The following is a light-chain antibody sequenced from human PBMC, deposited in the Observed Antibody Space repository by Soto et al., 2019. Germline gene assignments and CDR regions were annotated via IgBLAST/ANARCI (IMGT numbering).Light chain of an antibody. CDR2: GAS. J-gene: IGKJ1*01. V-gene: IGKV3-15*01. Sequence: EMVMTQSPSTLSVSPGERATLSCRASQSISSNLAWYQHKPGQAPRLLIYGASTRATAVPARFSGSGSGTEFTLTISSLQSEDFAVYYYQQYNNWPQTFGQGTKVDIK. CDR3: QQYNNWPQT. CDR1: QSISSN.